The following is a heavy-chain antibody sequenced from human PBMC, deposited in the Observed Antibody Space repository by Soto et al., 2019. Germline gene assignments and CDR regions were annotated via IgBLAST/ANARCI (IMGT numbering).Heavy chain of an antibody. J-gene: IGHJ6*01. Sequence: ASVKVSCKASGGTFSSYAISWVRQAPGQGLEWMGGIIPIFGTANYAQKFQGRVTITADESTSTAYMELSSLRSEDTAVYYCAGGYYDGSGRAPRYGMDVWGEEKTVTVS. CDR2: IIPIFGTA. V-gene: IGHV1-69*13. CDR3: AGGYYDGSGRAPRYGMDV. D-gene: IGHD3-10*01. CDR1: GGTFSSYA.